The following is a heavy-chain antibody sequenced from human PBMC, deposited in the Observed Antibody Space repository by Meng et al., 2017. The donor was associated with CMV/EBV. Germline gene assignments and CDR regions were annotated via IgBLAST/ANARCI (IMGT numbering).Heavy chain of an antibody. CDR1: GGSFSGYY. CDR2: TNHSGST. J-gene: IGHJ6*02. CDR3: ARGMSGRYGYYYYYYGMDV. V-gene: IGHV4-34*01. Sequence: GSLRLSCAVYGGSFSGYYWSWIRQPPGKGLEWIGETNHSGSTNYNPSLKSRVTISVDTSKNQFSLKLSSVTAADTAVYYCARGMSGRYGYYYYYYGMDVWGQGTTVTVSS. D-gene: IGHD3-3*01.